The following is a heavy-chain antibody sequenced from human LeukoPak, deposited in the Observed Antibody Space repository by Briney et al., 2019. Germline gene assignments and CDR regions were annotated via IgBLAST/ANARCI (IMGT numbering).Heavy chain of an antibody. V-gene: IGHV4-34*01. J-gene: IGHJ4*02. Sequence: SETLSLTCAVYAGAFRGYYWSWIRQPPGKGLEWIGEINHSGSTNYNPSLKSRVTISVDTSKNQFSLKLSSVTAADTAVYYCARGQDLAARRFDYWGQGTLVTVSS. CDR2: INHSGST. CDR3: ARGQDLAARRFDY. D-gene: IGHD6-6*01. CDR1: AGAFRGYY.